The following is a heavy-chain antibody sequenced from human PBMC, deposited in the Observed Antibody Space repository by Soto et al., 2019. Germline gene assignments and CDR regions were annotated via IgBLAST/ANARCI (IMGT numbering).Heavy chain of an antibody. Sequence: EVQLVESGGGFVQPGGSLRLSCAASGFTFSSDWMSWVRQAPGLCLEWVANIKQDGSEKYYVDSVKGRFTISRDNAKKSLYLQMNSLRAEDTAVYYCARDRVHVYDYGDSEGRRYFDYWGQGTLVTVSS. CDR2: IKQDGSEK. CDR3: ARDRVHVYDYGDSEGRRYFDY. V-gene: IGHV3-7*01. CDR1: GFTFSSDW. D-gene: IGHD4-17*01. J-gene: IGHJ4*02.